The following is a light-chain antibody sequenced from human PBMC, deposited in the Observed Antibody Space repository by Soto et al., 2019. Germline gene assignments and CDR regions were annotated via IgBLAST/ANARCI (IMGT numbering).Light chain of an antibody. CDR3: QHYNNWPPAT. CDR2: GAS. J-gene: IGKJ1*01. Sequence: EIVMTQSPATLSVSPGERATLSCRASQSVNSDVAWYLHKPGQAPRLLIFGASTRATGVPPSFSGRGSATEFTLTISSLQSEDFAVYYCQHYNNWPPATFGQGTRVEFK. CDR1: QSVNSD. V-gene: IGKV3-15*01.